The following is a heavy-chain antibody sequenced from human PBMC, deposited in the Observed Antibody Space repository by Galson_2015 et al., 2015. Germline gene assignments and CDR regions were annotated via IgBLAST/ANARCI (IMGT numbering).Heavy chain of an antibody. Sequence: SVKVSCKASGGTFSSYAISWVRQAPGQGLEWMGGIIPIFGTANYAQKFQGRVTITADESTSTAYMELSSLRSEDTAVYYCARESCSGGSGDKYYFFSWGQGTLVTVSS. V-gene: IGHV1-69*13. CDR3: ARESCSGGSGDKYYFFS. CDR1: GGTFSSYA. J-gene: IGHJ1*01. CDR2: IIPIFGTA. D-gene: IGHD2-15*01.